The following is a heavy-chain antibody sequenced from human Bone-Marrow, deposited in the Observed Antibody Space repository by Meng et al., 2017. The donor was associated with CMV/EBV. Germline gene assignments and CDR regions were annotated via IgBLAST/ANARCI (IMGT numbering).Heavy chain of an antibody. D-gene: IGHD3-10*01. CDR2: ISSSSSYI. J-gene: IGHJ4*02. Sequence: ASGFTCSSNSMNWVRQAPGKGLEWVSSISSSSSYIYYADSVKGRFTISRDNAKNSLYLQMNSLRAEDTAVYYCARAAYGSGSYYSDYWGQGTLVTVSS. CDR3: ARAAYGSGSYYSDY. CDR1: GFTCSSNS. V-gene: IGHV3-21*01.